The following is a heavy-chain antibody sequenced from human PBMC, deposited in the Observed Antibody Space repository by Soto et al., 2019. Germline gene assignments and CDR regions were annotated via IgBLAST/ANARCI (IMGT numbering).Heavy chain of an antibody. CDR2: ISAYNGNT. CDR3: QTDFAVGLVDY. CDR1: GYTFTSYG. Sequence: QVQLVQSGAEVKKPGASVKVSCKASGYTFTSYGISWVRQAPGQGLEWMGWISAYNGNTNYAQKLQGRVTMTTDTATSTAYMELWSLRADDKAVYYCQTDFAVGLVDYWGQGTLVTVSS. V-gene: IGHV1-18*01. J-gene: IGHJ4*01. D-gene: IGHD6-19*01.